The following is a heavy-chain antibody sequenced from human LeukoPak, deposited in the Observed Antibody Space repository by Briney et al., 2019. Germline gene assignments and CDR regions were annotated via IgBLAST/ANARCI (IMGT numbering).Heavy chain of an antibody. CDR3: ARVRAVAGALDY. V-gene: IGHV3-48*03. CDR2: ISSSGSTI. D-gene: IGHD6-19*01. J-gene: IGHJ4*02. Sequence: QPGGSLRLSCAASGFTFSSYEMNWVRQAPGKGLEWVSYISSSGSTIYYADSVKGRFTISRDNAKNSLYLQMNSLRAEDTAVYYCARVRAVAGALDYWGQGTLVTVSS. CDR1: GFTFSSYE.